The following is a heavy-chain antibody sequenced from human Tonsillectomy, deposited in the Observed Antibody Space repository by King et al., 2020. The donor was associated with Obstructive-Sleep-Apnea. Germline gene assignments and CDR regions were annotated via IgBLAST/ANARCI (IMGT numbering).Heavy chain of an antibody. Sequence: VQLQESGPGLGKPSQTLSLTFTVSGGSISSGDDYWGWFRHPPGKGVGWIGYIYKSGSTYYNPFPKSRISTSVATPKNPFSLKRSSVTAANTAVYYCARGYCSSTSCYEGGGFDIWGQGTMVTVSS. CDR2: IYKSGST. CDR1: GGSISSGDDY. J-gene: IGHJ3*02. V-gene: IGHV4-30-4*01. CDR3: ARGYCSSTSCYEGGGFDI. D-gene: IGHD2-2*01.